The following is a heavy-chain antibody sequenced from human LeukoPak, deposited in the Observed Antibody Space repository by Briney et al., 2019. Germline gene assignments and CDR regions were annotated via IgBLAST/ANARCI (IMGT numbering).Heavy chain of an antibody. D-gene: IGHD2-21*02. Sequence: PSETLSLTCTVSGGSISSYYWSWIRQPPGKGLEWIGYIYYSGYTNYNPSLKSRVTISVDTSKNRFSLKLSSVTAADTGVYYCARRYCGGDCYYDYWGHGTLVTVSS. CDR1: GGSISSYY. V-gene: IGHV4-59*08. CDR2: IYYSGYT. CDR3: ARRYCGGDCYYDY. J-gene: IGHJ4*01.